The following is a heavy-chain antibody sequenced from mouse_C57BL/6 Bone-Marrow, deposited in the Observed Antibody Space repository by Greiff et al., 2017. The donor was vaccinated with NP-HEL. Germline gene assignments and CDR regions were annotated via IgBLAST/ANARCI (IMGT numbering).Heavy chain of an antibody. CDR3: ARSPHFDY. V-gene: IGHV1-63*01. J-gene: IGHJ2*01. CDR1: GYTFTNYW. Sequence: QVQLQQSGAELVRPGTSVKMSCKASGYTFTNYWIGWAKQRPGHGLEWIGDIYPGGGYTTYIEKFKGKATLTADKSSSTAYMQFSSLTSEDSAIYYCARSPHFDYGGQGTTLTVSS. CDR2: IYPGGGYT.